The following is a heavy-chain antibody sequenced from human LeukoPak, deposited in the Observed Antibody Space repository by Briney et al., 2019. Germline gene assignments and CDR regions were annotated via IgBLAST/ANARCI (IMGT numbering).Heavy chain of an antibody. CDR3: ARDRGYGSSPRWYFDY. D-gene: IGHD6-6*01. J-gene: IGHJ4*02. Sequence: SETLSLTCTVSGGSISSYYWSWIRQPPGKGLEWIGYIYYSGSTNYNPSLKSRVTLSVDTSKNQFSLNLSSVTAADTAVYYCARDRGYGSSPRWYFDYWGQGTLVTASS. V-gene: IGHV4-59*01. CDR2: IYYSGST. CDR1: GGSISSYY.